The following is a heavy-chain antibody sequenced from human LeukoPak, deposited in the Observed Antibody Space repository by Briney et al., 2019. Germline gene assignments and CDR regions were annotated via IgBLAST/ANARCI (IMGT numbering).Heavy chain of an antibody. CDR1: GGSISSSSYY. Sequence: PSETLSLTCTVSGGSISSSSYYWGWIRQPPGKGLEWIGSIYYSGSTYYNPSLKSRVTISVDTSKNQFSLKLSSVTAADTAVYYCARAAGQWLVRRDYFDYWGQGTLVTVSS. V-gene: IGHV4-39*07. D-gene: IGHD6-19*01. CDR2: IYYSGST. CDR3: ARAAGQWLVRRDYFDY. J-gene: IGHJ4*02.